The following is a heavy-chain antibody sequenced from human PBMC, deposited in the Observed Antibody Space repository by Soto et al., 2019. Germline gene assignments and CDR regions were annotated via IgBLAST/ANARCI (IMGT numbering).Heavy chain of an antibody. CDR2: ISHDGSIK. CDR1: GFTFSSYG. CDR3: APTSRDGYNYFDY. Sequence: QVQLVESGGGVVQPGRSLRLSCAASGFTFSSYGMHWVRQAPGEGLEWVAVISHDGSIKYYADSVKGRFTISRDNSKNTLYLQMNSLRAEDTAVYYCAPTSRDGYNYFDYWGQGTLVTVSS. J-gene: IGHJ4*02. V-gene: IGHV3-30*03. D-gene: IGHD5-12*01.